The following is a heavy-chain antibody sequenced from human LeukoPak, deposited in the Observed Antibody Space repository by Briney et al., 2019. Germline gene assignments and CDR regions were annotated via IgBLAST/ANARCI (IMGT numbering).Heavy chain of an antibody. CDR1: GFIFDDYT. CDR3: AKEAGGYYYFYGMDV. J-gene: IGHJ6*02. Sequence: GGSLRLSCAASGFIFDDYTMHWVRQAPGKGLEWVSLISWDGGSTYYADSVKGRFTISRDNSKNTLYLQMNSLRDEDTAVYYCAKEAGGYYYFYGMDVWGQGTTVTVSS. D-gene: IGHD2-15*01. CDR2: ISWDGGST. V-gene: IGHV3-43*01.